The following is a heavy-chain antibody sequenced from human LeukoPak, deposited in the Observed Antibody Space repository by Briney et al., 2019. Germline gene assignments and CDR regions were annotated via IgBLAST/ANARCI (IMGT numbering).Heavy chain of an antibody. CDR3: ARLFRGWHGRKASFIDY. Sequence: SETLSLTCTVSGGSISSGSYYWTWIRQSAGKRLEWIGRVYTDGSINYNPSLKSRVTISVDTSKNQFSLKLSSVTAADTTVYYCARLFRGWHGRKASFIDYWGQGTLVTVSS. CDR1: GGSISSGSYY. V-gene: IGHV4-61*02. J-gene: IGHJ4*02. D-gene: IGHD2-2*01. CDR2: VYTDGSI.